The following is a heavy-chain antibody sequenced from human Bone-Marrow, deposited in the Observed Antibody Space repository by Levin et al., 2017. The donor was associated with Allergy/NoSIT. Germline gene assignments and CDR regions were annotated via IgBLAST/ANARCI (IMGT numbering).Heavy chain of an antibody. J-gene: IGHJ4*02. D-gene: IGHD3-22*01. CDR1: GFTFDDYA. Sequence: SLKISCAASGFTFDDYAMHWVRQAPGKGLEWVSGISWNSGSIGYADSVKGRFTISRDNAKNSLYLQMNSLRAEDTALYYCAKDVSGYDSSGYPDYWGQGTLVTVSS. CDR3: AKDVSGYDSSGYPDY. CDR2: ISWNSGSI. V-gene: IGHV3-9*01.